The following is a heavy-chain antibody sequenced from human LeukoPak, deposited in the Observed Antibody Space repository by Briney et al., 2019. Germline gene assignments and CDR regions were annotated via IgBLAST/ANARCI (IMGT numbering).Heavy chain of an antibody. CDR1: GDSISSYY. CDR3: ATGYSSTWYYFDY. V-gene: IGHV4-59*01. D-gene: IGHD6-13*01. CDR2: IYHSGST. Sequence: SETLSLTCTVSGDSISSYYWSWIRQPPGKGLEWIGYIYHSGSTNYNPSLKSRVTISADTSKDQFSLRLASVTAADTAVYYCATGYSSTWYYFDYWGQGTLVTVSS. J-gene: IGHJ4*02.